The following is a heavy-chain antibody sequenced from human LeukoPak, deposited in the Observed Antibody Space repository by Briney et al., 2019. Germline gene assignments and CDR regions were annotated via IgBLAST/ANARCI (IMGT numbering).Heavy chain of an antibody. CDR2: IKLDGSEK. Sequence: GGSLRLSCAASGFTFSTYWMSWVRQTPGEGVEWVATIKLDGSEKYYVDSVKGRFTISRDNAKNSLYLQMNSLRAEDKGVYHCARDRSDILTGYNDAFDIWGQGTMVTVSS. D-gene: IGHD3-9*01. CDR3: ARDRSDILTGYNDAFDI. V-gene: IGHV3-7*01. CDR1: GFTFSTYW. J-gene: IGHJ3*02.